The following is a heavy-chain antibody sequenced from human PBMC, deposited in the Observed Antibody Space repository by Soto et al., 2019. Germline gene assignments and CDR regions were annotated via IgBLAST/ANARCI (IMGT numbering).Heavy chain of an antibody. J-gene: IGHJ6*02. D-gene: IGHD3-16*01. Sequence: QVQVVQSGAEVKRPGSSVNVSCKASGGYFNNRQTLNSYPISWVRQAPGQGLEWMGGIIPLFGTTNYAQRFQGRVTITADKATSTTYLELNNVTSGDTAVYYCAKSWGGEIYYYCYAMDVWGQGTTVTVSS. CDR1: GGYFNNRQTLNSYP. V-gene: IGHV1-69*06. CDR3: AKSWGGEIYYYCYAMDV. CDR2: IIPLFGTT.